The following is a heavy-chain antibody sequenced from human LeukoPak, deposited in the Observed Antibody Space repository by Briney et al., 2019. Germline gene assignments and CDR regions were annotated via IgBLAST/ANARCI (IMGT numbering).Heavy chain of an antibody. D-gene: IGHD6-19*01. CDR3: ARSSGWPYYFDY. J-gene: IGHJ4*02. Sequence: GGSLRLSCAASGFTVSSNYMSWVRQAPGKGLEWVSVIYSDGSTYYEDSVKGRFTISSDNSKNTLYLQMNSMRAEDTAVYYCARSSGWPYYFDYWGQGTLVTVSS. CDR1: GFTVSSNY. V-gene: IGHV3-53*01. CDR2: IYSDGST.